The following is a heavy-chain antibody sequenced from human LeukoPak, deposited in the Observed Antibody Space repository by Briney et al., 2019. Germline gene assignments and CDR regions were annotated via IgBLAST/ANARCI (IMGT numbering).Heavy chain of an antibody. V-gene: IGHV3-7*01. Sequence: GGSLRLSCAASGFTFSSYWMSWVRQAPGKGLEWVANIKQDGSEKYYVDSVKGRFTISRDNAKNSLYLQMNSLRAEDTAVYYCARVMIVKNRAFDIWGQGTMVTVSS. CDR2: IKQDGSEK. CDR1: GFTFSSYW. CDR3: ARVMIVKNRAFDI. J-gene: IGHJ3*02. D-gene: IGHD3-22*01.